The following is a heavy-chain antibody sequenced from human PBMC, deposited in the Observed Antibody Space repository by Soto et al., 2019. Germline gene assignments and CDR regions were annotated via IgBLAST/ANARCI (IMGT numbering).Heavy chain of an antibody. CDR2: IFVSGTTI. D-gene: IGHD3-9*01. J-gene: IGHJ4*02. CDR3: ARDKDWAFDY. Sequence: PGGSLRLSCVASGFTFSSYSLVWVRQAPGKGLEWISYIFVSGTTIYYADSVKGRFTVSRDNAQNSLFLVMNSLRAEDTAVYYCARDKDWAFDYWGQGTLVTVSS. V-gene: IGHV3-48*03. CDR1: GFTFSSYS.